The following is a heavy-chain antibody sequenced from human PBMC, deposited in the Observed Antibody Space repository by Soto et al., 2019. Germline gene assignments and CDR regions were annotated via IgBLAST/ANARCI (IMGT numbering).Heavy chain of an antibody. J-gene: IGHJ6*02. CDR1: GFTFDDYA. V-gene: IGHV3-43D*04. Sequence: GGSLRLSCAASGFTFDDYAMHWVRQAPGKGLEWVSLISCDGGSTYYADSVKGRFTISRDNSKNSLYLQMNSLRDEDTALYYCAKDITPPGAASCYTCYYYYGMDVWGQGT. CDR3: AKDITPPGAASCYTCYYYYGMDV. D-gene: IGHD2-2*02. CDR2: ISCDGGST.